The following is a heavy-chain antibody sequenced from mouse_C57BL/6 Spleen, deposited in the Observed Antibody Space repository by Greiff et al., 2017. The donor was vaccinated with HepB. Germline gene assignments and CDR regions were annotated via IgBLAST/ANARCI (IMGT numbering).Heavy chain of an antibody. D-gene: IGHD2-4*01. CDR2: IHPNSGST. J-gene: IGHJ2*01. V-gene: IGHV1-64*01. CDR1: GYTFTSYW. Sequence: QVQLQQPGAELVKPGASVKLSCKASGYTFTSYWMHWVKQRPGQGLEWIGMIHPNSGSTNYNEKFKSKATLTVDKSSSTAYMQLSSLTSEDSAVYYCARNWIYYDYVAMDYWGQGTTLTVSS. CDR3: ARNWIYYDYVAMDY.